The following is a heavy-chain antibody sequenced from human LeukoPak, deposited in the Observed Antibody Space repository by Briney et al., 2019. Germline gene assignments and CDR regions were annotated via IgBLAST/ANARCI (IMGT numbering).Heavy chain of an antibody. J-gene: IGHJ4*02. CDR1: GYSFTSYW. V-gene: IGHV5-51*01. CDR2: IYPGDSDT. D-gene: IGHD3-22*01. Sequence: GESLKISCKGSGYSFTSYWIGWVRQMPGKGLEWMGIIYPGDSDTRYSPSFQGQVTISADKSISTAYLQWSSLKASDTAMYYYARRLYYYDSSGYPLSFYYFDYWGQGTLVTVSS. CDR3: ARRLYYYDSSGYPLSFYYFDY.